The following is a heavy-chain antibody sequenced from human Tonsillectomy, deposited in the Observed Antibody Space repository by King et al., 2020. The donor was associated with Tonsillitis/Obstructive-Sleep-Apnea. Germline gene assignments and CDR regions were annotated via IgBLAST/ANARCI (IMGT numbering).Heavy chain of an antibody. Sequence: VQLVESGGGLIQPGGSLRLSCAASGFTVGSNYMSWVRQAPGKGLEWVSVIYSGGSTYYADSVKGRFTISRDNSKNTLYLQMNSLRAEDTAVYYCAREEGEKGYCSGGSCYSYYYYYMDVWGKGTTVTVSS. V-gene: IGHV3-53*01. CDR1: GFTVGSNY. CDR3: AREEGEKGYCSGGSCYSYYYYYMDV. J-gene: IGHJ6*03. D-gene: IGHD2-15*01. CDR2: IYSGGST.